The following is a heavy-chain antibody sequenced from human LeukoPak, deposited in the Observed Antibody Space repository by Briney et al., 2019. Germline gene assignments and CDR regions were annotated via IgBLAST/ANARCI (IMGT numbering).Heavy chain of an antibody. CDR1: GFTFSSYG. D-gene: IGHD6-19*01. CDR2: IWYDGSNK. J-gene: IGHJ4*02. V-gene: IGHV3-33*01. Sequence: GRSLRLSCAASGFTFSSYGMHWVRQAPGKGLEWVAVIWYDGSNKYYADSVKGRFTISRDNSKNTLYLQMSSLRAEDTAVYYCARDHSSGWYSDYFDYWGQGTLVTVSS. CDR3: ARDHSSGWYSDYFDY.